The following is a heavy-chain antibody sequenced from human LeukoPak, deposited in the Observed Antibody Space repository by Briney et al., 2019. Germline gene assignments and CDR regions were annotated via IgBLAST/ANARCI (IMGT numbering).Heavy chain of an antibody. D-gene: IGHD6-19*01. Sequence: GGSLRLSCAASGFTLSSYSMNWVRQAPGKGLEWVSSISSSSRYIYYADSVKGRFTISRDNAKNSLYVQMNSLRAEDTAVYYCARVSQAGWDVWGKGTTVTVSS. V-gene: IGHV3-21*01. J-gene: IGHJ6*04. CDR3: ARVSQAGWDV. CDR1: GFTLSSYS. CDR2: ISSSSRYI.